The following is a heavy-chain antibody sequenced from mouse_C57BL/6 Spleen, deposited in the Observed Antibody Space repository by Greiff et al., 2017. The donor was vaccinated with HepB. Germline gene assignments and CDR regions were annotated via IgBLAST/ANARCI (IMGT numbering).Heavy chain of an antibody. V-gene: IGHV1-82*01. Sequence: VQLQQSGPELVKPGASVKISCKASGYAFSSSWMNWVKQRPGKGLEWIGRIYPGDGDTNYNGKFKGKATLTADKSSSTAYMQLSSLTSEDSAVYFCAESLYAMDYWGQGTSVTVSS. J-gene: IGHJ4*01. CDR2: IYPGDGDT. CDR3: AESLYAMDY. CDR1: GYAFSSSW.